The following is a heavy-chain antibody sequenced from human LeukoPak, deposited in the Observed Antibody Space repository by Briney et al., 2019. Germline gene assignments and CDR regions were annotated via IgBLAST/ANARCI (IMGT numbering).Heavy chain of an antibody. CDR2: IYSGGST. V-gene: IGHV3-53*01. D-gene: IGHD5-24*01. Sequence: PGGSLRLSCAASGFTVSSNYMSWVRQAPGKGLEWVSVIYSGGSTYYADSVKGRFTISRDNSKNTLYLQMNSLRAEDTAVYYCARVRDGYRPVRRYMDVWGKGTTVTVSS. CDR1: GFTVSSNY. CDR3: ARVRDGYRPVRRYMDV. J-gene: IGHJ6*03.